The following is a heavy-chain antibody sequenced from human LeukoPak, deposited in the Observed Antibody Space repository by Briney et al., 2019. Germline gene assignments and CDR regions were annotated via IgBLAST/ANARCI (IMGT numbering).Heavy chain of an antibody. Sequence: PGGSLRLSCAVSGFTFSSYSMSWVRQAPGKGLEWVSSISSSSSYIYYADSVRGRFTISRDNAKNSLYLQMNSLRAEDTAVYYCARDYDFWSGLDCWGQGILVTVSS. D-gene: IGHD3-3*01. CDR2: ISSSSSYI. J-gene: IGHJ4*02. V-gene: IGHV3-21*01. CDR3: ARDYDFWSGLDC. CDR1: GFTFSSYS.